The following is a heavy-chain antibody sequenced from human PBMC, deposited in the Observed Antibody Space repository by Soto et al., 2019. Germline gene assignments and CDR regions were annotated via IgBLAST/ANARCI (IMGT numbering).Heavy chain of an antibody. J-gene: IGHJ5*02. V-gene: IGHV3-23*01. CDR2: ISVRGVT. CDR1: GFSLSNYA. CDR3: VRALVVVAARGWFDP. Sequence: GGSLRLSCAASGFSLSNYAMSWVRQAPGKGLEWVSVISVRGVTFTAGAVKDRFTISRDNSKNTLYLQMNSLRAEDTAVYFCVRALVVVAARGWFDPWGQGTLVTVSS. D-gene: IGHD2-15*01.